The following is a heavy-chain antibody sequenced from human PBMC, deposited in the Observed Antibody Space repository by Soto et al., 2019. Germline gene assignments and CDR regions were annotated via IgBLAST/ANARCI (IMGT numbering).Heavy chain of an antibody. CDR2: ISYDGSNK. D-gene: IGHD3-10*01. J-gene: IGHJ6*02. CDR1: GFTFSSYA. V-gene: IGHV3-30-3*01. Sequence: VQLVESGGGLVQPGGSLKLSCAASGFTFSSYAMHWVRQAPGKGLEWVAVISYDGSNKYYADSVKGRFTICRDNSKNTLYLQMNSLRAEDTAVYYCARDFITMVRGVIPRGTYGMDVWGQGTTVTVSS. CDR3: ARDFITMVRGVIPRGTYGMDV.